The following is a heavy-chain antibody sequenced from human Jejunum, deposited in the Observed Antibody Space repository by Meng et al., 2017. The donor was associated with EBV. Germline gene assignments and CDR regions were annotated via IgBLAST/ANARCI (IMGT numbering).Heavy chain of an antibody. J-gene: IGHJ4*02. V-gene: IGHV1-3*04. CDR3: ARNSPYGSGTHYITY. CDR2: RETTKCKT. Sequence: LEASENLSCMAACFTVSNNGIHWMRHAPGQRHKWMGWRETTKCKTRNYQRPQGRGTITRNASSNKDFMEQSRLMSEDTAVYYYARNSPYGSGTHYITYWGQGTLVTVSS. CDR1: CFTVSNNG. D-gene: IGHD3-10*01.